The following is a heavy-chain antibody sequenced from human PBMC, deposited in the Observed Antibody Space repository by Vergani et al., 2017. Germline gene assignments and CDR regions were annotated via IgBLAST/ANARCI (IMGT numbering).Heavy chain of an antibody. J-gene: IGHJ6*02. V-gene: IGHV3-66*02. Sequence: EVQLVESGGGLVQPGGSLRLSCAASGFTVSSNYMSWVRQAPGKGLEWVSVIYSGGSTYYADSVKGRFTISRDNSKNTLYLQMNSLRAEDTAVYYCARDSSLIRYGSERNYYYGMDVWGQGTTVTVSS. D-gene: IGHD3-10*01. CDR3: ARDSSLIRYGSERNYYYGMDV. CDR1: GFTVSSNY. CDR2: IYSGGST.